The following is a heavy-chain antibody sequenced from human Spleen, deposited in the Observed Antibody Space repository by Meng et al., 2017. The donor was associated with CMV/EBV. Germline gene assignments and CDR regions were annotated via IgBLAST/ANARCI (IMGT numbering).Heavy chain of an antibody. J-gene: IGHJ5*02. CDR2: IIPILDMA. CDR1: GYTFTDYY. V-gene: IGHV1-69*10. D-gene: IGHD1-26*01. CDR3: MRDPPWAPGENSYSP. Sequence: SVKVSCKASGYTFTDYYIHWVRQAPGQGLEWMGGIIPILDMANYAQKFQGRVTLTADKSTTTAFMELSSLRSDDTAVYYCMRDPPWAPGENSYSPWGQGTLVTVSS.